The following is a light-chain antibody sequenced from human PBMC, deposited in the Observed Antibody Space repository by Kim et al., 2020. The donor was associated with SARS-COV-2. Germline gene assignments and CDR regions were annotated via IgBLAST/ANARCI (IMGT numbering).Light chain of an antibody. CDR3: QQYNDWPLT. CDR2: GAS. Sequence: EIVMTQSPATLSVSPGERATLSCRASQSVSSNLAWYQQKPGQAPSLLIYGASTRATGIPARFSGSGSETEFTLTLSSLQSEDFAVYFCQQYNDWPLTFGGGTKVDIE. V-gene: IGKV3-15*01. CDR1: QSVSSN. J-gene: IGKJ4*01.